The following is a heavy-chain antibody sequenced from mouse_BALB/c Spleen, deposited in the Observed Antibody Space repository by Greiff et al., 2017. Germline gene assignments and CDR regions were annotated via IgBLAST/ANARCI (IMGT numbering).Heavy chain of an antibody. V-gene: IGHV1-54*01. D-gene: IGHD2-3*01. CDR3: ARDDGYYYYAMDY. CDR1: GYAFTNYL. Sequence: QVHVKQSGAELVRPGTSVKVSCKASGYAFTNYLIEWVKQRPGQGLEWIGVINPGSGGTNYNEKFKGKATLTADKSSSTAYMQLSSLTSDDSAVYFCARDDGYYYYAMDYWGQGTSVTVSS. J-gene: IGHJ4*01. CDR2: INPGSGGT.